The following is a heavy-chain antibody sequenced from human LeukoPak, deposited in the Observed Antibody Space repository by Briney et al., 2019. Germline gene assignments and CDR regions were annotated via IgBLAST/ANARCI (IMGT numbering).Heavy chain of an antibody. CDR3: ALYYYDSSGYYLLFDY. CDR1: GYTFTSYG. Sequence: ASVKASCKASGYTFTSYGISWVRQAPGQGLEWMGWISAYNGNTNYAQKLQGRVTMTTDTSTSTAYMELRSLRSDDTAVYYCALYYYDSSGYYLLFDYWGQGTLVTVSS. J-gene: IGHJ4*02. CDR2: ISAYNGNT. D-gene: IGHD3-22*01. V-gene: IGHV1-18*01.